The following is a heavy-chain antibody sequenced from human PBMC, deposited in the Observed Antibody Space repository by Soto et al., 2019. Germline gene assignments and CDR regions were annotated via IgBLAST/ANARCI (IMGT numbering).Heavy chain of an antibody. D-gene: IGHD3-3*01. J-gene: IGHJ6*02. V-gene: IGHV3-23*01. CDR3: AKNAYFWSGGMDV. CDR1: GFTFNSFA. CDR2: ISRSCDGK. Sequence: PGGPLRLSCAASGFTFNSFAMTWVGQAPGKGLEGVSIISRSCDGKYYVDPAKGRFTISRNTSRNTQNLQMTSLRAEDTAVYCCAKNAYFWSGGMDVWGQGTTVTVSS.